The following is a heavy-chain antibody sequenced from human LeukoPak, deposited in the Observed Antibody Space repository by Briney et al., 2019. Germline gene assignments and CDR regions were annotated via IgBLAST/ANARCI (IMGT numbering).Heavy chain of an antibody. Sequence: PGGSLRLSCAASGFTFSSYWMSWVRQAPGKGLEWVANIKQDGSEKYYVDSVKGRFTISRDNAKNSLYLQMSSLRAEDTAVYYCARDVRNGYNPEWFDPWGQGTLVTVSS. CDR2: IKQDGSEK. J-gene: IGHJ5*02. CDR1: GFTFSSYW. V-gene: IGHV3-7*01. D-gene: IGHD5-24*01. CDR3: ARDVRNGYNPEWFDP.